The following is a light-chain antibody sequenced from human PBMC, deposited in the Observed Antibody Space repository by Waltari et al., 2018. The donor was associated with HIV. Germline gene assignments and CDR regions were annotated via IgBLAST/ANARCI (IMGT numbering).Light chain of an antibody. J-gene: IGLJ2*01. CDR2: GKN. Sequence: QSVLTQPPSASGTPEQRVTISCSGSTSNIGRNTVSWFQQFPGTAPKVLIYGKNQRPSGVPDRFSGSKSGTSASLAISGLQSEDEADYYCASWDDSLNGPVFGG. CDR3: ASWDDSLNGPV. CDR1: TSNIGRNT. V-gene: IGLV1-44*01.